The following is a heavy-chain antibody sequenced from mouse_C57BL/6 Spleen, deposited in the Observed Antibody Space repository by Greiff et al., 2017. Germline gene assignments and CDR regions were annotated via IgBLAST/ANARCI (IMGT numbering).Heavy chain of an antibody. J-gene: IGHJ2*01. CDR2: ISYSGST. CDR3: AREGYYDYFDY. Sequence: VQLQQSGPGMVKPSQSLSLTCTVTGYSITSGYDWHWIRHFPGNKLEWMGYISYSGSTNYNPSLKSRISITHDTSKNHFFLKLNSVTTEDTATYYCAREGYYDYFDYWGQGTTLTVSS. V-gene: IGHV3-1*01. CDR1: GYSITSGYD. D-gene: IGHD1-1*01.